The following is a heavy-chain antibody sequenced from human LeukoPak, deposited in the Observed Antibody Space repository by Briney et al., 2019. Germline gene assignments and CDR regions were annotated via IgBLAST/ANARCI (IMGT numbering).Heavy chain of an antibody. CDR3: ARTDSSGYFFFDY. D-gene: IGHD3-22*01. CDR1: GGSISSYY. V-gene: IGHV4-59*01. J-gene: IGHJ4*02. CDR2: IYYSGST. Sequence: PSETLSLTCTVSGGSISSYYWSWIRQPPGKGQEWIGYIYYSGSTNYNPSLKSRVTISVDTSKNQFSLKLSSVTAADTAVFYCARTDSSGYFFFDYWGQGTLVTVSS.